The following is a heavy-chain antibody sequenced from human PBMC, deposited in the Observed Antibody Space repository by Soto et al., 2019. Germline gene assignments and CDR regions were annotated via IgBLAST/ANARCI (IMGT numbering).Heavy chain of an antibody. CDR3: AHRRGGTYALDY. CDR1: GFSLSSNGVG. V-gene: IGHV2-5*02. J-gene: IGHJ4*02. D-gene: IGHD1-26*01. Sequence: QITLKESGPPLVKPTQTLTLTCTFSGFSLSSNGVGVGWIRQPPGKALEWLALIYWDGDKRYSPSLKSRLTLTKDTSKNQVVLTRTNMDPVDTATYYCAHRRGGTYALDYWGQGTLVTVAS. CDR2: IYWDGDK.